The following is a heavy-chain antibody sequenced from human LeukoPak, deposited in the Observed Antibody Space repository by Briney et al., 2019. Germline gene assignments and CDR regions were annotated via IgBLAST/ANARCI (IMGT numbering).Heavy chain of an antibody. CDR1: GSTFTGYY. V-gene: IGHV1-2*02. Sequence: ASVQVSCKASGSTFTGYYMHWVRRAPGQGLEWMGWINPNSGGTNYAQKSQGRVTMTRDTSISTAYMELSRLRSDDTAVYYCARASPVVAAAGTSRTAADYWGQGTLVTVSS. CDR3: ARASPVVAAAGTSRTAADY. J-gene: IGHJ4*02. CDR2: INPNSGGT. D-gene: IGHD6-13*01.